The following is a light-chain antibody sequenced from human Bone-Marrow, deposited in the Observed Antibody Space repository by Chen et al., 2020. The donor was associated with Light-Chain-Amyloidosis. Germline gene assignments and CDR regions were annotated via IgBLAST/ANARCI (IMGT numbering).Light chain of an antibody. CDR3: QQRSNWPPALT. CDR2: DAS. Sequence: EFVLTQSPATLSLSPGERATLSCRASQSVGSYLAWYQQKPGQAPRLLIYDASNRAIGIPARFSGSGSGTDFTLTISSLEPEDFAVYYCQQRSNWPPALTFGGGIKVEIK. CDR1: QSVGSY. J-gene: IGKJ4*01. V-gene: IGKV3-11*01.